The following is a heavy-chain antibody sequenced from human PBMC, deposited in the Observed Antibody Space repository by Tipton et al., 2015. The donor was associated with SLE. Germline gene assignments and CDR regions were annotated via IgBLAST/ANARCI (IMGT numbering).Heavy chain of an antibody. CDR3: TRGDCSGGSCYSNFDY. CDR1: GFTFGDYA. J-gene: IGHJ4*02. V-gene: IGHV3-49*04. D-gene: IGHD2-15*01. Sequence: SLRLSCTASGFTFGDYAMSWVRQAPGKGPEWVGFIRSKAYGGTTEYAASVKGRFTISRDDSKSIAYLQMNSLKTEDTAVYYCTRGDCSGGSCYSNFDYWGQGTLVTVSS. CDR2: IRSKAYGGTT.